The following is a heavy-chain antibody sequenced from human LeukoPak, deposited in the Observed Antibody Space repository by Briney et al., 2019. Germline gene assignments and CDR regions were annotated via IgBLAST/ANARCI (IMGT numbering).Heavy chain of an antibody. CDR3: VHSPRIAASHP. V-gene: IGHV3-64D*08. CDR2: IGNSGGST. Sequence: GGSLRRSCAASGFTFSYYSMHWVRQAPGKGLEYVSGIGNSGGSTSYADSVKGRFTISRDNSKNTLYLQMSSLTAEDTALYYCVHSPRIAASHPWGQGTLVTVSS. CDR1: GFTFSYYS. D-gene: IGHD6-13*01. J-gene: IGHJ5*02.